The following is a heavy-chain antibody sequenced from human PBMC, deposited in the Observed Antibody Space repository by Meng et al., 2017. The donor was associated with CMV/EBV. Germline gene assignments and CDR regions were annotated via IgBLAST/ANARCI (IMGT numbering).Heavy chain of an antibody. CDR1: GFTVSNNY. CDR3: ARDGNYHGV. CDR2: IYSEGTT. Sequence: EVQLVGSGGGLIQHGGSLGLSCAASGFTVSNNYMRWLRQAPGKGLEWVSLIYSEGTTDYADSVKGRFTISRDNSKNTLYLQMNSLRAEDTAVYYCARDGNYHGVWGQGTLVTVSS. D-gene: IGHD1-7*01. J-gene: IGHJ4*02. V-gene: IGHV3-53*01.